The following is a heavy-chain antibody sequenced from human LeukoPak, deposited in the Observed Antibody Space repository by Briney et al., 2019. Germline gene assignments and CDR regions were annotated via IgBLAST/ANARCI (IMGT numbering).Heavy chain of an antibody. Sequence: GGSLRLSCAASGLTFSNYWMSWVRQAPGKGLEWVANIKQDGSEKYYVDSVKGRFTISRGNAKNSLYLQMNSLRAEDTAMYYCARAREYCSSTISCSTAYYYYGMDVWGQGTTVTVSS. CDR1: GLTFSNYW. D-gene: IGHD2-2*01. CDR3: ARAREYCSSTISCSTAYYYYGMDV. CDR2: IKQDGSEK. J-gene: IGHJ6*02. V-gene: IGHV3-7*01.